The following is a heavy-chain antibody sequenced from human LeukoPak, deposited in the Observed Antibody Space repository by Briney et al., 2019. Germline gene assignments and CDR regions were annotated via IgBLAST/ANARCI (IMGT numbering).Heavy chain of an antibody. Sequence: SETLSLTCAVYGGSFSGYYWSWLRQPPGKGLEWIGEINHSGSTNYNPSLKSRVTISVDTSKNQFSLKLSSVTAADTAVYYCARGRSRRYYDSSGSLPYYFDYWGQGTLVTVSS. J-gene: IGHJ4*02. V-gene: IGHV4-34*01. CDR1: GGSFSGYY. CDR3: ARGRSRRYYDSSGSLPYYFDY. CDR2: INHSGST. D-gene: IGHD3-22*01.